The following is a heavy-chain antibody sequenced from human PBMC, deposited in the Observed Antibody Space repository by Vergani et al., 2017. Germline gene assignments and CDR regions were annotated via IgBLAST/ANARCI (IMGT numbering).Heavy chain of an antibody. V-gene: IGHV4-39*07. CDR2: IYYSGST. D-gene: IGHD3-10*01. Sequence: QLQLQESGPGLVKPSETLSLTCTVSGGSISSSSYYWGWLRQPPGKGLEWIGRIYYSGSTYYNPSLKRRVPISVDTPKNQFSLKLSPVTAADTAVYYCARVFGSGSYYMGIDYWGQGTLVTVSS. CDR1: GGSISSSSYY. CDR3: ARVFGSGSYYMGIDY. J-gene: IGHJ4*02.